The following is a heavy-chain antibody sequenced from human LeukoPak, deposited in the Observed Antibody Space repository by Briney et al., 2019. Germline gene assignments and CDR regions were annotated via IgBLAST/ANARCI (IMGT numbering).Heavy chain of an antibody. V-gene: IGHV4-59*08. J-gene: IGHJ5*02. CDR1: GGSISSYY. D-gene: IGHD3-3*01. Sequence: SETLSLTCTVSGGSISSYYWSWIRQPPGKGLEWIGYIYYSGSTNYNPSLKSRVTISVDTSKNQLSLKLSSVTAADTAVYYCARHGSYYDFWSGYYTGNWFDPWGQGTLVTVSS. CDR3: ARHGSYYDFWSGYYTGNWFDP. CDR2: IYYSGST.